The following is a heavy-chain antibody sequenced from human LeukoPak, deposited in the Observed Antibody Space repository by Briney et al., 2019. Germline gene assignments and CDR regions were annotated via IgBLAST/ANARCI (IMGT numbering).Heavy chain of an antibody. CDR2: IYYSGST. D-gene: IGHD3-10*01. V-gene: IGHV4-39*07. CDR1: GFTFSSYG. J-gene: IGHJ4*02. CDR3: ARYYGSGSYYNDGIGY. Sequence: GSLRLSCAASGFTFSSYGMHWVRQPPGKGLEWIGSIYYSGSTYYNPSLKSRVTISVDTSKNQFSLKLSSVTAADTAVYYCARYYGSGSYYNDGIGYWGQGTLVTVSS.